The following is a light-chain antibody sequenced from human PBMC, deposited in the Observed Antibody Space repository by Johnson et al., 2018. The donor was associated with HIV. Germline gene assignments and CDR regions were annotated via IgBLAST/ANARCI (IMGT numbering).Light chain of an antibody. CDR2: GND. J-gene: IGLJ1*01. V-gene: IGLV1-51*01. CDR3: GTWYSSLSGV. CDR1: SSNIANNY. Sequence: QSVLTQPPSVSAAPGQKVTSSCSGASSNIANNYISWYQHLPGTAPKIVIYGNDKRPSGIPDRFSGSKSGTSATLGITGLQSGDEANYYCGTWYSSLSGVFGTGTAVTVL.